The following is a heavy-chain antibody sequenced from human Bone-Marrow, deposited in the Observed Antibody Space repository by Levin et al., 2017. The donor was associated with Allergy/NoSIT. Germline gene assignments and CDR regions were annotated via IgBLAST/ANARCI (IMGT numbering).Heavy chain of an antibody. CDR1: GFSFSNYA. CDR3: AKGALGQCAGATCYEFDS. CDR2: VTGRTGDT. D-gene: IGHD2-21*01. J-gene: IGHJ4*02. Sequence: PGGSLRLSCAASGFSFSNYAMNWVRRAPGTGLEWVSSVTGRTGDTFYAKSVKGRFTISRDNSEGTVYLHMYSLKVEDTAVYYCAKGALGQCAGATCYEFDSWGQGILVTVSS. V-gene: IGHV3-23*01.